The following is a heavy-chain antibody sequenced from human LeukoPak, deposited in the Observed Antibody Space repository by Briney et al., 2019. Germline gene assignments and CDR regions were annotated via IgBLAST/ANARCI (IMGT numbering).Heavy chain of an antibody. J-gene: IGHJ4*02. CDR1: GITLSNYG. V-gene: IGHV3-23*01. D-gene: IGHD3-22*01. Sequence: GGSLRLSCAVSGITLSNYGMSWGRQAPGKGLEWVAGTSDSGGRTNYADSVKGRVTISRDNPKNTLYLQMNSLRAEDTAVYFCAKRGVVIRVILVGFHKEAYYFDSWGQGALVTVSS. CDR2: TSDSGGRT. CDR3: AKRGVVIRVILVGFHKEAYYFDS.